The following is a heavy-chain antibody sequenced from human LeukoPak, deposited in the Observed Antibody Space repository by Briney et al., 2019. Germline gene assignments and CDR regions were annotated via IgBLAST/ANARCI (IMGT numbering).Heavy chain of an antibody. CDR3: ARHAAGEATPWGYFDY. CDR2: INHCGST. V-gene: IGHV4-34*01. CDR1: GGSISSYF. Sequence: HSDTLSLTCIVSGGSISSYFWRWIRPPPRKGLEWIGEINHCGSTNHNPSLQSRVTISVDTSKDPFYLELISVTAADTAVYYCARHAAGEATPWGYFDYWGQGTLVTVSS. D-gene: IGHD1-26*01. J-gene: IGHJ4*02.